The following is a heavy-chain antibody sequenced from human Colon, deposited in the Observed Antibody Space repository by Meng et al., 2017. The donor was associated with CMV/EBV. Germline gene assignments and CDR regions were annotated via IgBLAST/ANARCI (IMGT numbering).Heavy chain of an antibody. J-gene: IGHJ4*02. V-gene: IGHV3-74*01. Sequence: CGGFGFPFSSYWVDWVRQAPGKGLVWVSRIDSDGSSSSYADSVKRRFTISRDNAKTTLYLQMNRLRAEDTSVYYCARDTAMTGGYDYWGQGTLVTVSS. D-gene: IGHD5-18*01. CDR3: ARDTAMTGGYDY. CDR2: IDSDGSSS. CDR1: GFPFSSYW.